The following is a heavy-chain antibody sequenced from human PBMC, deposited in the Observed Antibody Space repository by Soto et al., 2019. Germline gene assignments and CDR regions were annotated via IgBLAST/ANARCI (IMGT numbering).Heavy chain of an antibody. V-gene: IGHV4-39*01. CDR1: GGSISSSSYY. D-gene: IGHD3-9*01. Sequence: SETLSLTCTVSGGSISSSSYYWGWIRQPPGKGLEWIGSIYFSGSTYYNPSLKSRVTISVDTSKNQFSLKLSSVTAAETAVYYCARHALRYFDWLPYNWFDPWGQGTLVTVSS. J-gene: IGHJ5*02. CDR3: ARHALRYFDWLPYNWFDP. CDR2: IYFSGST.